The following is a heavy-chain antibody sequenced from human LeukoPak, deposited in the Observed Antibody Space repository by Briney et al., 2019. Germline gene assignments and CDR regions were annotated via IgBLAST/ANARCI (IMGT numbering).Heavy chain of an antibody. CDR2: IIPIFGTA. Sequence: ASVKVSCKASGYTFTSYDINWVRQAPGQGLEWMGGIIPIFGTANYAQKFQGRVTITADESTSTAYMELSSLRSEDTAVYYCARSLYSSGWYMSDYWGQGTLVTVSS. V-gene: IGHV1-69*13. J-gene: IGHJ4*02. CDR1: GYTFTSYD. CDR3: ARSLYSSGWYMSDY. D-gene: IGHD6-19*01.